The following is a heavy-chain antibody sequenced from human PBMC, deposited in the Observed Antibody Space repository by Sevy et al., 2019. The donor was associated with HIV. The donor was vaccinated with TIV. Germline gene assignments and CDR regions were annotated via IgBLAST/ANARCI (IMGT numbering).Heavy chain of an antibody. J-gene: IGHJ4*02. Sequence: GGSLRLSCAASGFTLTSYTMNWVRQAPGKGLEWVASISATGGSTYYADTVKGRFTISRDVSKGTLYLQMNSLTAADTAIFYCAKTLQKLPFHPHYFDYWGQGTLVTVSS. V-gene: IGHV3-23*01. CDR1: GFTLTSYT. D-gene: IGHD2-21*02. CDR3: AKTLQKLPFHPHYFDY. CDR2: ISATGGST.